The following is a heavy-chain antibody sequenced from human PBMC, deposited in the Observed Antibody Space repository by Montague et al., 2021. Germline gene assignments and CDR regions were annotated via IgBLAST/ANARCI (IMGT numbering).Heavy chain of an antibody. Sequence: SLRLSCVASGFNVNSHYMSLARQSPGKGLEWVSVTYTGGSAYYAYSVKGRFTVTRDSSKNMVYLQMDSLRAEDTAVYFCARDESNTSSLDYWGQGTLVTVSS. D-gene: IGHD3-10*01. J-gene: IGHJ4*02. CDR1: GFNVNSHY. CDR3: ARDESNTSSLDY. CDR2: TYTGGSA. V-gene: IGHV3-53*01.